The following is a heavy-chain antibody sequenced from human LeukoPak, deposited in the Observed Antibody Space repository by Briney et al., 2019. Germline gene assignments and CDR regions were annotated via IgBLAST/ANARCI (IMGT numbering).Heavy chain of an antibody. V-gene: IGHV3-30*14. J-gene: IGHJ4*02. CDR1: GFTFSSYA. CDR3: ARGIDY. Sequence: PGGSLRLSCAASGFTFSSYAMHWVRQAAGKGLEWVAAISYDGSNKYYADSVEGRFTISRDTSKNMVFLQMNSLRVEDTAVYYCARGIDYWGRGTLVTVSS. CDR2: ISYDGSNK.